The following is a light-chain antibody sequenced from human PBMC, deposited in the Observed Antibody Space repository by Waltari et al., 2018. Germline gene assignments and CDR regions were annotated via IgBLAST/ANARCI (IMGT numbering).Light chain of an antibody. J-gene: IGLJ2*01. CDR2: AVS. V-gene: IGLV2-23*02. CDR1: SSDVGNYNR. Sequence: QSALTQPASVAGSPGQSITNPCTGTSSDVGNYNRVSWYQQHPGKAPKLMIYAVSNRPSGVSDRFSGSKSGDMAALTISGLQPEDEAEYFCSSYAGSSKGVFVGGTKVTVL. CDR3: SSYAGSSKGV.